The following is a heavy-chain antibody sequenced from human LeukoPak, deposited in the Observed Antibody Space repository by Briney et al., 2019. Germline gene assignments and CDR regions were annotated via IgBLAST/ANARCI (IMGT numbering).Heavy chain of an antibody. CDR3: ARGAPYYGSGIASGEYRY. V-gene: IGHV1-46*01. CDR2: INPSGGST. D-gene: IGHD3-10*01. J-gene: IGHJ4*02. CDR1: GYTFTSYY. Sequence: GASVKVSCKASGYTFTSYYMHWVRQAPGQGLEWMGIINPSGGSTSYAQKFQGRVTMTRDMSTSTVYMELSSLRSEDTAVYYCARGAPYYGSGIASGEYRYWGQGTLVTVSS.